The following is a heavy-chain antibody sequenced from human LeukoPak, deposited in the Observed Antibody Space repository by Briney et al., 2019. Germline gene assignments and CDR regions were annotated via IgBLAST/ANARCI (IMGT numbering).Heavy chain of an antibody. CDR1: GGSISSYY. V-gene: IGHV4-59*01. Sequence: PSETLSLTCTVSGGSISSYYWSWIRQPPGKGLEWIGYIYYSGSTSYNPSLKSRVTISVDTSKNQFSLKLSSVTAADTAVYYCARDLARNYGGNSNWFDPWGQGTLVTVSS. D-gene: IGHD4-23*01. J-gene: IGHJ5*02. CDR3: ARDLARNYGGNSNWFDP. CDR2: IYYSGST.